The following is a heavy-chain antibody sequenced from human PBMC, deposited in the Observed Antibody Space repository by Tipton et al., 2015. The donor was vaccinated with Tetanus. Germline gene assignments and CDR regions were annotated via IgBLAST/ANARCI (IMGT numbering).Heavy chain of an antibody. CDR3: AKGWAFETMVRGVPLDY. CDR2: ISYDGSNK. D-gene: IGHD3-10*01. Sequence: SLRLSCAASGFTFSSYGMHWVRQAPGKGLEWVAVISYDGSNKYYADSVKGRFTISRDNSKNTLYLQMNSLRAEDTAVYYCAKGWAFETMVRGVPLDYWGQGTLVTVSS. J-gene: IGHJ4*02. CDR1: GFTFSSYG. V-gene: IGHV3-30*18.